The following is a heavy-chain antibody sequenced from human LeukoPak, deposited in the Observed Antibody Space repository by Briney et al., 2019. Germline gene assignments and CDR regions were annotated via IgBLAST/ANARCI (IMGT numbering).Heavy chain of an antibody. J-gene: IGHJ4*02. D-gene: IGHD5-12*01. CDR2: IYYSGST. CDR1: GGSISSYY. Sequence: SETLSLTCTVSGGSISSYYWSWIRQPPGKGLEWIGYIYYSGSTNYNPSLKSRVTISVDTSKNQFSLKLSSVTAADTAVYYCARSGYDYQEIDYWGQGTLVTVSS. CDR3: ARSGYDYQEIDY. V-gene: IGHV4-59*12.